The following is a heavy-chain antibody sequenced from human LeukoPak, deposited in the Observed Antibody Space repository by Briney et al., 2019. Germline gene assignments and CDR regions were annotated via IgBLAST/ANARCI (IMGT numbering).Heavy chain of an antibody. D-gene: IGHD3-22*01. Sequence: GGSLRLSCAASGFPLRNYAMSWVRQAPGKGLEWVSDINGSGGSTYYADSVKGRFTISRDNSKNTLYLQMNNLRAEDTALYYCAKISGYYPFDYWGQGTLVTVSS. V-gene: IGHV3-23*01. CDR2: INGSGGST. CDR3: AKISGYYPFDY. J-gene: IGHJ4*02. CDR1: GFPLRNYA.